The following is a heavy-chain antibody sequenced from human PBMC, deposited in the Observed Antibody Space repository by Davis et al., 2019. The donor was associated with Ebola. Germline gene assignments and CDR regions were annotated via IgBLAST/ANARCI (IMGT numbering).Heavy chain of an antibody. V-gene: IGHV3-23*01. J-gene: IGHJ3*01. D-gene: IGHD2-2*03. CDR3: TRDTFGYRDF. CDR2: ISGSGGST. Sequence: GESLKISCAASGFTFSSYAMSWVRQAPGKGLEWVSAISGSGGSTYYADSVKGRFFISRDNSKDTLYLQLNSLRAEDTALYYCTRDTFGYRDFWGQGTMVTVSS. CDR1: GFTFSSYA.